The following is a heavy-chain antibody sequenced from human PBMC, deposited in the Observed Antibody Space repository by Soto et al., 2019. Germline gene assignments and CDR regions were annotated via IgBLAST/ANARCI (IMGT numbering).Heavy chain of an antibody. J-gene: IGHJ6*02. CDR2: INHSGST. D-gene: IGHD3-3*01. Sequence: QVQLQQWGAGLLKPSETLSLTCAVYGRSFSGYYWSWIRQPPGKGLEWIGEINHSGSTNYNPSLKSRVTISVDTSKNQFSLKLSSVTAADTAVYYCARERRTIFGVVIIGRMDVWGQGTTVTVSS. CDR3: ARERRTIFGVVIIGRMDV. V-gene: IGHV4-34*01. CDR1: GRSFSGYY.